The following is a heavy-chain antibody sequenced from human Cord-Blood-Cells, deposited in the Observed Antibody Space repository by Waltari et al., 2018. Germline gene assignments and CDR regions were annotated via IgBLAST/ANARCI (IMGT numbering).Heavy chain of an antibody. CDR2: T. CDR3: ARREDYFDY. J-gene: IGHJ4*02. Sequence: TNYNPSLKSRVTISVDTPKNQFSLKLSSVTAADTAVYYCARREDYFDYWGQGTLVTVSS. V-gene: IGHV4-34*01. D-gene: IGHD3-10*01.